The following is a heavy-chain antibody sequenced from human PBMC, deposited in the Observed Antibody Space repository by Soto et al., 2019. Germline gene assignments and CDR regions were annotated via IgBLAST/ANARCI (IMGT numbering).Heavy chain of an antibody. CDR2: ISYDGSNK. CDR1: GFTFSNYA. Sequence: PGGSLRLSCAASGFTFSNYAMHWVRQAPGKGLEWVAVISYDGSNKYHADSVKGRFTISRDNSKNTLSLQMNSLRAEDTAVYYCASQPLLHHYYYFYGMDVWGQGTTVTVSS. J-gene: IGHJ6*02. V-gene: IGHV3-30-3*01. CDR3: ASQPLLHHYYYFYGMDV.